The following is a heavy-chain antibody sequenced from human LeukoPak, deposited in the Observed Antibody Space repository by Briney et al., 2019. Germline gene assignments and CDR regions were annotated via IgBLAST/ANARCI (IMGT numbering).Heavy chain of an antibody. Sequence: GGSLRLSCAASGFTFSSFGIHWVRQAPGKGLEWVAGIWYDASDRYYADSVKGRFTISRDNSKNTLFLQMNSLRDDDTAVYYCVRGVGVSRFNYFDPWGQGTLVVVSS. CDR2: IWYDASDR. D-gene: IGHD5-24*01. J-gene: IGHJ5*02. V-gene: IGHV3-33*01. CDR1: GFTFSSFG. CDR3: VRGVGVSRFNYFDP.